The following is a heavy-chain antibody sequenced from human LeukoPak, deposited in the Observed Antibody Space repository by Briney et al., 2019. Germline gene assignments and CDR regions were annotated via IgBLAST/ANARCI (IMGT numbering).Heavy chain of an antibody. D-gene: IGHD3-22*01. Sequence: GFLRLSCATSGFTFGNAWMNWVRQAPGKGLEWVGRIRSNSDGGTIDYAAPVKGRFTLSRDDSKTTLYLQMNSLQTEDTAVYYCATDFYDSTWGQGTLVTVSS. CDR3: ATDFYDST. V-gene: IGHV3-15*07. CDR1: GFTFGNAW. J-gene: IGHJ5*02. CDR2: IRSNSDGGTI.